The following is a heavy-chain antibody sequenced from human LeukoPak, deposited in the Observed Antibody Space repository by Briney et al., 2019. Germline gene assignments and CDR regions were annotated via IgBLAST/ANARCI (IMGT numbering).Heavy chain of an antibody. Sequence: GGSLRLPCAASGFTFSSYSMNWVRQAPGKGLEWVSYISSSSSTIYYADSVMGRFTISRDNAKNSLYLQMNSLRAEDTAVYYCAREYDGSGSYRPFDYWGQGTLVTVSS. CDR2: ISSSSSTI. CDR3: AREYDGSGSYRPFDY. J-gene: IGHJ4*02. D-gene: IGHD3-10*01. V-gene: IGHV3-48*04. CDR1: GFTFSSYS.